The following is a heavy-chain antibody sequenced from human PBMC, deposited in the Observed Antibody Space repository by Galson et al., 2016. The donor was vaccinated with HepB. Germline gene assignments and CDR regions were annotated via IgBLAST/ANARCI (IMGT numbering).Heavy chain of an antibody. V-gene: IGHV6-1*01. Sequence: CAISGDSVSSNSAAWNWIRQSPSRSLEWLGRIYYRSNWHYDYAVSVKSRVTINPDTSKNQFSLQLNSVTPEDTAVYYCARVSLITSSVWTLSAVDYWGLGTPVTVSS. CDR3: ARVSLITSSVWTLSAVDY. CDR1: GDSVSSNSAA. J-gene: IGHJ4*02. CDR2: IYYRSNWHY. D-gene: IGHD6-19*01.